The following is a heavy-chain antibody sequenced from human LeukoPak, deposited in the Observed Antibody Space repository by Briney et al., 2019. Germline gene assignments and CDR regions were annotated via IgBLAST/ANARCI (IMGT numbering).Heavy chain of an antibody. Sequence: ASVKVSCKASGYTFTSYGISWVRQAPGQGLEWMGWISAYNGNTNYAQKLQGRVTMTTDTSTSTAYMELRSLRSDDTAVYYCARDGGAGGSREPLFDYWGQGTLVTVSS. CDR1: GYTFTSYG. CDR3: ARDGGAGGSREPLFDY. V-gene: IGHV1-18*01. D-gene: IGHD6-13*01. J-gene: IGHJ4*02. CDR2: ISAYNGNT.